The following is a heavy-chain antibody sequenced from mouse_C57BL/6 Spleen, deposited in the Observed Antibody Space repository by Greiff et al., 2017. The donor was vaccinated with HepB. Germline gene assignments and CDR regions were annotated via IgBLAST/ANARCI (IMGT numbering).Heavy chain of an antibody. D-gene: IGHD1-1*01. J-gene: IGHJ4*01. CDR3: ARRGITTVVADYAMDY. CDR1: GFTFSDYG. Sequence: EVKLQESGGGLVKPGGSLKLSCAASGFTFSDYGMHWVRQAPEKGLEWVAYISSGSSTIYYADTVKGRFTISRDNAKNTLFLQMTSLRSEDTAMYYCARRGITTVVADYAMDYWGQGTSVTVSS. CDR2: ISSGSSTI. V-gene: IGHV5-17*01.